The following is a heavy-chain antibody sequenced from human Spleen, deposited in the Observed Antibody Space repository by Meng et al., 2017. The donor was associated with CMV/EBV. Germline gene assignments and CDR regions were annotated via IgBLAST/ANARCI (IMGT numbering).Heavy chain of an antibody. CDR3: ARDVNTSGWVLSAWVLGY. CDR1: GGTFSSYA. CDR2: IIPILGVA. D-gene: IGHD6-19*01. J-gene: IGHJ4*02. V-gene: IGHV1-69*10. Sequence: SVKVSCKASGGTFSSYAISWVRQAPGQGLEWMGGIIPILGVANYAQKFQDRVTITADKSTSTAYMELSSLRSEDTAVFYCARDVNTSGWVLSAWVLGYWGQGTLVTSPQ.